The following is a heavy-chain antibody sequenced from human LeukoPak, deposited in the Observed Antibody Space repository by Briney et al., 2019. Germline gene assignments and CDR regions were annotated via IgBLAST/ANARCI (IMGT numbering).Heavy chain of an antibody. Sequence: GGSLRLSCAASGFTFSDYYMSWIRQAPGKGLEWVSYISRSSSYTNYADSVKGRFTISRDNAKNSLYLQMNSLRAEDTAVYYCARRRQPDYGGDRDWYFDLWGRGTLVTVSS. CDR2: ISRSSSYT. V-gene: IGHV3-11*03. D-gene: IGHD4-23*01. J-gene: IGHJ2*01. CDR1: GFTFSDYY. CDR3: ARRRQPDYGGDRDWYFDL.